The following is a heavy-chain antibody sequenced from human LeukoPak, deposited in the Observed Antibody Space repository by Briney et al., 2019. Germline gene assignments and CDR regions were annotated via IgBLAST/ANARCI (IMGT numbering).Heavy chain of an antibody. CDR2: ISATGFTT. V-gene: IGHV3-23*01. CDR3: TKDVQVGPTRGFFHF. CDR1: EFTFSSHT. J-gene: IGHJ4*03. Sequence: GGSLRLSCAASEFTFSSHTMSWVRQAPGKGLEWISVISATGFTTYHTDSVKGRFTISRDNSKNMLYLQMDGLRAEDTAIYFCTKDVQVGPTRGFFHFWGQGTLVTVSS. D-gene: IGHD1-26*01.